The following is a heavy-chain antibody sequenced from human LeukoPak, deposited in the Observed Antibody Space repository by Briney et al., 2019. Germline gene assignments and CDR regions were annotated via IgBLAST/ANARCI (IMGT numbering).Heavy chain of an antibody. CDR1: GYTFTSYG. CDR3: SRDHCSSTSCPLNWFDP. Sequence: ASVKVSCKASGYTFTSYGISWVRQAPGQGLEWMGWISAYNGNTNYAQKLQGRVTMTTDTSTSTAYMELRSLRSDDTAVYYCSRDHCSSTSCPLNWFDPWGPGTLVTVSS. CDR2: ISAYNGNT. J-gene: IGHJ5*02. V-gene: IGHV1-18*01. D-gene: IGHD2-2*01.